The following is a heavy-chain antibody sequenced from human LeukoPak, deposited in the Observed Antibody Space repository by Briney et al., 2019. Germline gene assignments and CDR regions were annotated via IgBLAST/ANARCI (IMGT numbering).Heavy chain of an antibody. D-gene: IGHD1-26*01. V-gene: IGHV4-59*01. CDR3: ARAGVGANNWFDP. J-gene: IGHJ5*02. CDR2: IYYSGST. CDR1: GGSISGYY. Sequence: SETLSLTCTVSGGSISGYYWSWIRQPPGKGLEWIGYIYYSGSTNYNPSLKSRVTISVDTSKNQFSLKLSSVTAADTAVYYCARAGVGANNWFDPWGQGTLVTVSS.